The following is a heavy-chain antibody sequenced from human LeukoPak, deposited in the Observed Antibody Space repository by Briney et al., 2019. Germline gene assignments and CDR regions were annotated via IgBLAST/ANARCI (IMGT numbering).Heavy chain of an antibody. D-gene: IGHD5-12*01. Sequence: GGSLRLSCAASGFTFSSYSMNWVRQAPGKGLEWVSSISCSSSYIYYADSVKGRFTISRDNANNSLYLQMNSLRAADTAVYYCASDGVATANYYYYGMDVWGQGTTVTVSS. CDR2: ISCSSSYI. CDR3: ASDGVATANYYYYGMDV. J-gene: IGHJ6*02. V-gene: IGHV3-21*01. CDR1: GFTFSSYS.